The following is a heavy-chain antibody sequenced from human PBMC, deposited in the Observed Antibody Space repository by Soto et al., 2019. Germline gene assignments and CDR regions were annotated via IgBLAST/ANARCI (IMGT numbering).Heavy chain of an antibody. D-gene: IGHD3-10*01. J-gene: IGHJ4*01. V-gene: IGHV1-3*01. Sequence: QAQLMQSGAEVKKPGASVKVSCKASGYTFTSYAMPGVRQSPGQRLEWVGWITAGNGNTKYSQKFQGRVTITRDTAASTDYMDLSIPRSAETSVYCCARGQRGFAGPGDYWGHLTPVNVS. CDR2: ITAGNGNT. CDR3: ARGQRGFAGPGDY. CDR1: GYTFTSYA.